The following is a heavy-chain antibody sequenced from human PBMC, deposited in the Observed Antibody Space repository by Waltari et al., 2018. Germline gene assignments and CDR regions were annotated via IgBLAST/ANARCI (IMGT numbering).Heavy chain of an antibody. CDR2: IKQDGSEK. D-gene: IGHD5-18*01. CDR1: GFTFSRYG. J-gene: IGHJ4*02. CDR3: ARDSGYGYFDY. V-gene: IGHV3-7*01. Sequence: EVQLVESGGGLVQPGGSLRLSCAASGFTFSRYGMGGVRKAPGKGLGCVANIKQDGSEKYYVDSVKGRFTISRDNAKNSLYLQMNSLRAEDTAVYYCARDSGYGYFDYWGQGTLVTVSS.